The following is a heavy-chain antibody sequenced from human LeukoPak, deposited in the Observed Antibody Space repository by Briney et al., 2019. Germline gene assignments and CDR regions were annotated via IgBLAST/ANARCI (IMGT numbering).Heavy chain of an antibody. Sequence: PGRSLRLSCAASGFTLSSYAMHWVRQAPGKGLEWVAVISYDGSNKYYADSVKGRFTISRDNSKNTLYLQMNSLRAEDTAVYYCARGTRGYYFDYWGQGTLVTVSS. CDR2: ISYDGSNK. J-gene: IGHJ4*02. CDR1: GFTLSSYA. V-gene: IGHV3-30-3*01. CDR3: ARGTRGYYFDY. D-gene: IGHD2-8*01.